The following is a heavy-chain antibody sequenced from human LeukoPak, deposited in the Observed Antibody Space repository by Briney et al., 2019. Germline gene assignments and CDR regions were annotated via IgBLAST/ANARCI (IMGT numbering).Heavy chain of an antibody. CDR2: TYYVGST. J-gene: IGHJ5*02. Sequence: PSETLSLICTVSGGSISRSSYYWAWIREPPGKGLEWIGRTYYVGSTYYCPSHMSRVTISVDTSKTHCSLKLSSVTAADTAMNYCARHQWLEANGFVPWGQGTLVTVSS. CDR3: ARHQWLEANGFVP. D-gene: IGHD6-19*01. CDR1: GGSISRSSYY. V-gene: IGHV4-39*01.